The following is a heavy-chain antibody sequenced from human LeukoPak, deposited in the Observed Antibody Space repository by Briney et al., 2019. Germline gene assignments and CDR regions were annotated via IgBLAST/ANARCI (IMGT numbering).Heavy chain of an antibody. D-gene: IGHD1-26*01. Sequence: PSETLSLTCAVYGGSFSGYYWSWIRQPPGKGLEWIGEINHSGSTNYNPSLKSRVTISVDTSKNQFSLKLSSVTAADTAVYYCARNSGSYFVDYWGQGTPVTVSS. V-gene: IGHV4-34*01. J-gene: IGHJ4*02. CDR1: GGSFSGYY. CDR2: INHSGST. CDR3: ARNSGSYFVDY.